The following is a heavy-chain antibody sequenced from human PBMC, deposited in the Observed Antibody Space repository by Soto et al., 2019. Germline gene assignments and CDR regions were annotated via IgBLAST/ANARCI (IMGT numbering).Heavy chain of an antibody. J-gene: IGHJ4*02. CDR1: GYAFITYD. D-gene: IGHD1-26*01. V-gene: IGHV1-18*01. Sequence: QVQLVQSGAEVKKPGASVKVSCKASGYAFITYDIGWVRQAPGQGLEWMGWISVHNDNTKYAQKLQGRVTITADTSTSTAYMELRSLRSDDTAVYYCARRGGVVGATPFDYWGQGTLVIVSS. CDR3: ARRGGVVGATPFDY. CDR2: ISVHNDNT.